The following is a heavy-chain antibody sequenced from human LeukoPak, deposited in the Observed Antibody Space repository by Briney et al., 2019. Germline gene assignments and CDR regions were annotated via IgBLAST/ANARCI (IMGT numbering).Heavy chain of an antibody. D-gene: IGHD3-22*01. CDR2: ISSSGGTT. CDR1: GFTLSSYE. Sequence: GGSLRLSCAVSGFTLSSYEMNWVRQAPGKGLEWVSYISSSGGTTYYADSVKGRFTISRDNAKNSLYLQMNGLRAEDTAVYYCGRESDYYDSSAYYRSKQFDYWGQGTLATVSS. CDR3: GRESDYYDSSAYYRSKQFDY. J-gene: IGHJ4*02. V-gene: IGHV3-48*03.